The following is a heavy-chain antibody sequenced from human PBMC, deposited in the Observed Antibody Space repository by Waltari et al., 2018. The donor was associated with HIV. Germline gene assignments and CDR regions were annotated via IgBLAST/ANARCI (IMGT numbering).Heavy chain of an antibody. V-gene: IGHV3-30-3*01. CDR3: ARDPQYCSSTSCSYYFDY. Sequence: QVQLVESGGCLVQPGRSLRLSCSAPRFPFVRSAMHCVGQAPGKGLEWVAVISYDGSNKYYADSVKGRFTISRDNSKNTLYLQMNSLRAEDTAVYYCARDPQYCSSTSCSYYFDYWGQGTLVTVSS. J-gene: IGHJ4*02. CDR2: ISYDGSNK. D-gene: IGHD2-2*01. CDR1: RFPFVRSA.